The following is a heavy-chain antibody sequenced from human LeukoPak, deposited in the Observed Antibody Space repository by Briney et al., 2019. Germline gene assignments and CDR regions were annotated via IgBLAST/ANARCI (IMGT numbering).Heavy chain of an antibody. D-gene: IGHD5-18*01. CDR1: GGSISSYY. V-gene: IGHV4-34*01. CDR2: INHSGST. Sequence: SETLSLTCTVSGGSISSYYWSWIRQPPGKGLEWIGEINHSGSTNYNPSLKSRVTISVDTSKNQFSLKLSSVTAADTAVYYCARGGGKRGYSYGGLGYWGQGTLVTVSS. J-gene: IGHJ4*02. CDR3: ARGGGKRGYSYGGLGY.